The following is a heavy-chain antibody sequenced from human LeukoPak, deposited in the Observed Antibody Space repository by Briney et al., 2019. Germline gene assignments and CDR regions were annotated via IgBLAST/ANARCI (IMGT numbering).Heavy chain of an antibody. D-gene: IGHD6-19*01. CDR3: ARDAGSSGWYKVDY. CDR1: GYSISSGYY. J-gene: IGHJ4*02. V-gene: IGHV4-38-2*02. CDR2: IYHSGST. Sequence: KPSETLSLTCTVSGYSISSGYYWGWIRQPPGKGLEWIGSIYHSGSTYYNPSLKSRVTTSVDTSKNQFSLKLSPVTAADTAVYYCARDAGSSGWYKVDYWGQGTLVTVSS.